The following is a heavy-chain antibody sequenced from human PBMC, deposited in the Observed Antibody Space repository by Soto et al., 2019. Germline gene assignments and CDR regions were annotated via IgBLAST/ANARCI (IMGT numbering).Heavy chain of an antibody. CDR3: ARDKDRQQLGGNYYYILDV. V-gene: IGHV1-69*12. D-gene: IGHD3-3*02. CDR1: GGTFSTSA. Sequence: QVQLVQSGAEVKKPGSSVKVSCKASGGTFSTSAISWVRQAPGQGLEWVGGIMPVFATPDYAQKFQGRVTITADESTTTAYLELTSLRTDDTAVYYCARDKDRQQLGGNYYYILDVWGQATAITVSS. CDR2: IMPVFATP. J-gene: IGHJ6*02.